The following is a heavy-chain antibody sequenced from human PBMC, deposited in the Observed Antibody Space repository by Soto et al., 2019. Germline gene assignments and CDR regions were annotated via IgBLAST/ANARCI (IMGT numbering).Heavy chain of an antibody. CDR1: GFTFSSYA. CDR2: ISGSGGST. V-gene: IGHV3-23*01. CDR3: AKCALESSGWYSNPKYFDY. Sequence: GGSLRLSCAASGFTFSSYAMSWVRQAPGKGLEWVSAISGSGGSTYYADSVKGGFTISRDNSKNTLYLQMNSLRAEDTAVYYCAKCALESSGWYSNPKYFDYWGQGTLVTVSS. J-gene: IGHJ4*02. D-gene: IGHD6-19*01.